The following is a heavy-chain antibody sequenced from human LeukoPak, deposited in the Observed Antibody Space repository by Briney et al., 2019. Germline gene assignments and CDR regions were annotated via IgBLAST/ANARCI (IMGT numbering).Heavy chain of an antibody. V-gene: IGHV3-21*01. CDR2: ISSSSSYI. Sequence: GGSLRLSCAASGFTVSSNYMSWVRQAPGKGLEWVSSISSSSSYIYYADSVKGRFTISRDNAKNSLYLQMNSLRAEDTAVYYCARDTYDILTGPPRKDYWGQGTLVTVSS. J-gene: IGHJ4*02. D-gene: IGHD3-9*01. CDR3: ARDTYDILTGPPRKDY. CDR1: GFTVSSNY.